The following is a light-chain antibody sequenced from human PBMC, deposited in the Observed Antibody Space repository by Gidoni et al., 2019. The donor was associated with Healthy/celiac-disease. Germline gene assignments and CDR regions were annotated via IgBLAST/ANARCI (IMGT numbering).Light chain of an antibody. CDR2: GAS. V-gene: IGKV3-20*01. CDR1: QSVSSSY. Sequence: EIVLTQSPGTLSLSPGDRATLSCRASQSVSSSYLAWYQQKPGQAPRLLIYGASSRATGIPARFSGSGSGTDFTLTISRLEPEDFAVYYCQQYGSSPRFGQGTKVEIK. J-gene: IGKJ1*01. CDR3: QQYGSSPR.